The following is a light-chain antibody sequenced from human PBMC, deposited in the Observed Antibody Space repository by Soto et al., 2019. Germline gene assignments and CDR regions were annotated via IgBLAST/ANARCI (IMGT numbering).Light chain of an antibody. J-gene: IGLJ3*02. CDR2: DVS. Sequence: QSALTQPRSVSGSPGQSVTISCTGTSSDVGGYNYVSWYQQHPGKAPKLMIYDVSKRPSGVPDRFSGSKSGNTASLTISGLQAGDEADYYCCSYAGSYTWVFGGGTKLPVL. CDR3: CSYAGSYTWV. CDR1: SSDVGGYNY. V-gene: IGLV2-11*01.